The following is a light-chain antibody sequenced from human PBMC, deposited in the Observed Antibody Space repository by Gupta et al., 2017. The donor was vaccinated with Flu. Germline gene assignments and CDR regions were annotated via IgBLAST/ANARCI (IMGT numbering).Light chain of an antibody. CDR2: GAS. J-gene: IGKJ5*01. CDR3: QQRNNWPPLIT. Sequence: RATLSCRASQSISTYLAWYQQKPGQPPRLLISGASNRATGIPVRFRGSGSGTDFTLTITSLEPEDVAVYYCQQRNNWPPLITFGQGTRLEIK. V-gene: IGKV3-11*01. CDR1: QSISTY.